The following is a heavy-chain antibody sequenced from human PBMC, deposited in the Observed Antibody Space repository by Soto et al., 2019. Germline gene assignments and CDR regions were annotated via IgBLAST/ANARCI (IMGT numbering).Heavy chain of an antibody. Sequence: QITLKEASPTLLKATQTLTLTCTISGFSVSTRGVGVGWIRQPPGKALERLALIYWDDDKRYRPSLKSRLSLPKATSNDQVVLTMTNMDPVDAGTYYCAHKGDGYRGFKYWGQRTLFTVAS. D-gene: IGHD5-12*01. CDR3: AHKGDGYRGFKY. V-gene: IGHV2-5*02. CDR1: GFSVSTRGVG. CDR2: IYWDDDK. J-gene: IGHJ4*02.